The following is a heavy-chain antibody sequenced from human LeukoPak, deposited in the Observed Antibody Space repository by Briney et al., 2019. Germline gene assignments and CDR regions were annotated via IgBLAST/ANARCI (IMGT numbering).Heavy chain of an antibody. CDR3: ARTVGAAPIDNWFDP. J-gene: IGHJ5*02. V-gene: IGHV4-34*01. CDR2: INHSGST. D-gene: IGHD1-26*01. CDR1: GGSFSGYY. Sequence: SETLSLTCAVYGGSFSGYYWSWIRQPPGKGLEWIGEINHSGSTNYNPSLKSRVTISVDTSKNQFSLKLSSVTAADTAVYYCARTVGAAPIDNWFDPWGQGTLVTVSS.